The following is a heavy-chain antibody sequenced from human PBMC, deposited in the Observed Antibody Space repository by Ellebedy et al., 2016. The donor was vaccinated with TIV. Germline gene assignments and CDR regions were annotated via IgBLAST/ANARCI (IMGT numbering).Heavy chain of an antibody. J-gene: IGHJ4*02. D-gene: IGHD1-26*01. Sequence: SETLSLTXTVSGGSISSYYWSWIRQPPGKGLEWIGYIYYSGSTNYNPSLKSRVTISVDTSKNQFSLKLSSVTAADTAVYYCARVDTLYSLDYWGQGTLVTVSS. CDR3: ARVDTLYSLDY. CDR2: IYYSGST. V-gene: IGHV4-59*13. CDR1: GGSISSYY.